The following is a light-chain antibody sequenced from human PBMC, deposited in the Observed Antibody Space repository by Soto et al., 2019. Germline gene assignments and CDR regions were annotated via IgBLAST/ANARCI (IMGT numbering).Light chain of an antibody. J-gene: IGLJ1*01. Sequence: QSALTQPASVSGSPGQSITISCTGSGRDIGAYDYVSWYQQHPGKAPKLLIYGVNNRPSGVSYRFSASKSAFTASLTISGLQAEDEAHYYCSSYTTSYFDVFGPGTKVTVL. CDR1: GRDIGAYDY. CDR3: SSYTTSYFDV. V-gene: IGLV2-14*01. CDR2: GVN.